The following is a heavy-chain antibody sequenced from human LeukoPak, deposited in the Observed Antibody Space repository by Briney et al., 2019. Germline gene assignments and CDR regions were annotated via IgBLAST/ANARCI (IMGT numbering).Heavy chain of an antibody. CDR3: TRDGGSYSHLDN. J-gene: IGHJ4*02. CDR1: GFSLSDCA. CDR2: IRTKGANYAT. Sequence: GGSLRLSCAASGFSLSDCAMHWVRQASGKGLEWVGLIRTKGANYATAYAASVKGRFIISRDDSSNMAYLQMNSLKNDDTAVYYCTRDGGSYSHLDNWGPGTRVTVSS. D-gene: IGHD1-26*01. V-gene: IGHV3-73*01.